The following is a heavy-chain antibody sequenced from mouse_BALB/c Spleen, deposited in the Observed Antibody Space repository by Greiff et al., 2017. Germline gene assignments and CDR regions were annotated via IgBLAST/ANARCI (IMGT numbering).Heavy chain of an antibody. V-gene: IGHV5-6*01. CDR2: ISSGGSYT. CDR3: ARHGDYDVGFDD. CDR1: GFTFSSYG. Sequence: EVQLVESGGDLVKPGGSLKLSCAASGFTFSSYGMSWVRQTPDKRLEWVATISSGGSYTYYPDSVKGRFTISRDNAKNTLYLQMSSLKSEDTAMYYCARHGDYDVGFDDWGQGTTLTVSS. D-gene: IGHD2-4*01. J-gene: IGHJ2*01.